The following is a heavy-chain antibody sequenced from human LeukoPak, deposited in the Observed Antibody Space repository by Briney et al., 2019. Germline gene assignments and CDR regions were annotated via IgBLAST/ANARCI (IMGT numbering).Heavy chain of an antibody. Sequence: SETLSLTCTVSGVSINSGGYYWSWIRQHPGKGLEWIGYIYYSGSTYYNPSLRSRVSISVDTSKNQFSLKLSSVTAADTAVYYCASYGDRCFDYWGQGTLVTVSS. CDR2: IYYSGST. V-gene: IGHV4-31*03. CDR1: GVSINSGGYY. CDR3: ASYGDRCFDY. D-gene: IGHD4-17*01. J-gene: IGHJ4*02.